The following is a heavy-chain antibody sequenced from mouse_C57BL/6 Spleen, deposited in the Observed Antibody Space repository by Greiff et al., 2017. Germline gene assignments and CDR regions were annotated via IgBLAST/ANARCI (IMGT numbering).Heavy chain of an antibody. J-gene: IGHJ2*01. CDR1: GFTFSSYG. D-gene: IGHD4-1*01. Sequence: EVKLVESGGDLVKPGGSLKLSCAASGFTFSSYGMSWVRQTPDKRLEWVATISSGGSYTYYPDSVKGRFTISRDNAKNTLYLQMSSLKFEDTAMYYCARLGRESYFDYWGQGTTLTVSS. V-gene: IGHV5-6*01. CDR3: ARLGRESYFDY. CDR2: ISSGGSYT.